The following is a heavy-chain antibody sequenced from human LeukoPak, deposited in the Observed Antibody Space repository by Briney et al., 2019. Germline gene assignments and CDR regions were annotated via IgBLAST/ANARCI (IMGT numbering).Heavy chain of an antibody. CDR2: IYTSGST. CDR3: ARQGLYYDFWSGYYTGDYYMDV. J-gene: IGHJ6*03. V-gene: IGHV4-61*02. D-gene: IGHD3-3*01. Sequence: SQTLSLTCAVSGGSISSGSYYWSWIRQPAGKGLEWIGRIYTSGSTNYNPSLKSRVTISVDTSKNQFSLKLSSVTAADTAVYYCARQGLYYDFWSGYYTGDYYMDVWGKGTTVTVSS. CDR1: GGSISSGSYY.